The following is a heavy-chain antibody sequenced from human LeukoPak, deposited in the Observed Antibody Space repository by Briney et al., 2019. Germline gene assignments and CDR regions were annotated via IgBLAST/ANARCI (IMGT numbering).Heavy chain of an antibody. V-gene: IGHV3-21*01. CDR1: GFTFSSYS. CDR2: ISSSSSYI. D-gene: IGHD6-13*01. CDR3: ARKAVAGFAEYFHH. J-gene: IGHJ1*01. Sequence: PGGSLRLSCAASGFTFSSYSMNWARQPPGKGLEWVSSISSSSSYIYYADSVKGRFTISRGNAKNSLYLQMNSLRAEDTAVYYCARKAVAGFAEYFHHWGQGNLVTVSS.